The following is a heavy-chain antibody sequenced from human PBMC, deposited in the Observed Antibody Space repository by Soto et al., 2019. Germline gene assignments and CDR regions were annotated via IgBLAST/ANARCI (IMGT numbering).Heavy chain of an antibody. Sequence: ASVKLSCKASGYTFTSYGISWVRQAPGQGLEWMGWISAYNGNTNYAQKLQGRVTMTTDTSTSTAYMELRSLRSDDTAVYYCARDSYCSGGSCYLLDYWGQGTLVTVSS. CDR2: ISAYNGNT. CDR1: GYTFTSYG. CDR3: ARDSYCSGGSCYLLDY. J-gene: IGHJ4*02. D-gene: IGHD2-15*01. V-gene: IGHV1-18*04.